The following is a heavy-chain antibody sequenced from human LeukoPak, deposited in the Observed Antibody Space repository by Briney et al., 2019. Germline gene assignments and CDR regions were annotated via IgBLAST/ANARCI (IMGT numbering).Heavy chain of an antibody. V-gene: IGHV3-23*01. CDR3: AKGGAATMRDGYNYYYYYMEV. Sequence: GGSLRLSCAASGITFSSHAMSWVRQAPGKGLEWVSLISGSGGHTYYGDSVKGRFTISRDNSTNGLYLQMNSLRPEDTAVYYCAKGGAATMRDGYNYYYYYMEVWGRGTTVTVSS. D-gene: IGHD5-24*01. CDR2: ISGSGGHT. J-gene: IGHJ6*03. CDR1: GITFSSHA.